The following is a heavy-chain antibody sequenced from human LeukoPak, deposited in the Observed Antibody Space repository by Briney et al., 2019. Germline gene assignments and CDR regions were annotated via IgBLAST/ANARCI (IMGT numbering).Heavy chain of an antibody. Sequence: ASVKVSCKASGYTFTGYYMHWVRQAPGQGLEWMGWINPNSGGTNYAQKFQGRVTMTRDTSISTAYMELSRLRSNDTAVYYCARDNSVGDVAWWFDPWGQGTLVTVSS. V-gene: IGHV1-2*02. J-gene: IGHJ5*02. CDR3: ARDNSVGDVAWWFDP. D-gene: IGHD1-26*01. CDR2: INPNSGGT. CDR1: GYTFTGYY.